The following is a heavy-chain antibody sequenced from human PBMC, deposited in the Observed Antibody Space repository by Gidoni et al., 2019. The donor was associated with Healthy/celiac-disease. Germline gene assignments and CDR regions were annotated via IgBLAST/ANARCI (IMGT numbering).Heavy chain of an antibody. J-gene: IGHJ5*02. CDR3: ARDAMVRGVIIGNWFDP. D-gene: IGHD3-10*01. V-gene: IGHV3-20*01. Sequence: EVQLVESGGGVVRPGGAVRLSWAACGVTLDDDGMVWVRQAPGKGMGWFSGINWNGRRTGYADSVQGRFTISRDNAKNSLYLQMNSLRAEDTAFYHCARDAMVRGVIIGNWFDPWGQGTLVTVSS. CDR2: INWNGRRT. CDR1: GVTLDDDG.